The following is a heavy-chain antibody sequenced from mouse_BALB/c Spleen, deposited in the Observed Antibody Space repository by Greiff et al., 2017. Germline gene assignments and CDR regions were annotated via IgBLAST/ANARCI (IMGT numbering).Heavy chain of an antibody. CDR2: ISSGGST. CDR1: GFTFSSYA. CDR3: ARVSWYFDV. V-gene: IGHV5-6-5*01. Sequence: EVQRVESGGGLVKPGGSLKLSCAASGFTFSSYAMSWVRQTPEKRLEWVASISSGGSTYYPDSVKGRFTISRDNARNILYLQMSSLRSEDTAMYYCARVSWYFDVWGAGTTVTVSS. J-gene: IGHJ1*01.